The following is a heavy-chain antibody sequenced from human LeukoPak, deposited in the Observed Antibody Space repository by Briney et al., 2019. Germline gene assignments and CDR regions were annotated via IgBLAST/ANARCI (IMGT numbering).Heavy chain of an antibody. CDR1: GGSISSYY. CDR3: ARKDPVPTGAFDI. Sequence: KPSETLSLTCTVSGGSISSYYWSWIRQPPGKGLEWIGYIYYSGSTNYNPSLKSRVTISVDTSKNQSSLKLSSVTAADTAVYYCARKDPVPTGAFDIWGQGTMVTVSS. CDR2: IYYSGST. J-gene: IGHJ3*02. D-gene: IGHD1-14*01. V-gene: IGHV4-59*01.